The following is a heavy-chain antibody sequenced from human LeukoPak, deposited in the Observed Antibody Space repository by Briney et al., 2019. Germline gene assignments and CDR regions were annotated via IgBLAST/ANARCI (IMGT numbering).Heavy chain of an antibody. Sequence: GVSLRLSCAASGFTLSNYWMHGVRGAPGKGLVGVSRMNSDGSTITYADSVQGRFTISRDNAKNTLYLQMNSLKTDDTAVYYCANYGDYQCLDYWGQGTPVTVSS. V-gene: IGHV3-74*01. D-gene: IGHD4-17*01. CDR3: ANYGDYQCLDY. CDR2: MNSDGSTI. J-gene: IGHJ4*02. CDR1: GFTLSNYW.